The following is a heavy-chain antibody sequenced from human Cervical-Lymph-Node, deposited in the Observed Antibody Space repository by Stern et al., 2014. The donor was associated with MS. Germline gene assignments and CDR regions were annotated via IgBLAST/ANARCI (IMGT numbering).Heavy chain of an antibody. CDR2: ISYDGSNE. CDR1: GFTFSSYG. J-gene: IGHJ6*02. Sequence: VQLEESGGGVVQPGRSLRLSCADSGFTFSSYGMHWVRQAPGKGLEWVTLISYDGSNEYYADSVKGRFTISRDNSKNTVYLQMNSLRPEDTAVYYCARPRRPYFFRGNHHYYGMDVWGQGTRVSVSS. V-gene: IGHV3-30*03. CDR3: ARPRRPYFFRGNHHYYGMDV. D-gene: IGHD2/OR15-2a*01.